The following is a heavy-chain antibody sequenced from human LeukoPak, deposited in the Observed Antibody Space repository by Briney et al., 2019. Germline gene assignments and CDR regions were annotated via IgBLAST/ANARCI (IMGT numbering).Heavy chain of an antibody. CDR3: ARVTLVGAFDI. CDR1: GIPFDDYG. Sequence: GGSLRLSCAASGIPFDDYGVSWVRQAPGKGLEWVSGINWNGGSTGYADSVKGRFTISRDNAKNSLYLQMNRLRAEDTALYYCARVTLVGAFDIWGQGTMVTVSS. V-gene: IGHV3-20*04. J-gene: IGHJ3*02. D-gene: IGHD1-26*01. CDR2: INWNGGST.